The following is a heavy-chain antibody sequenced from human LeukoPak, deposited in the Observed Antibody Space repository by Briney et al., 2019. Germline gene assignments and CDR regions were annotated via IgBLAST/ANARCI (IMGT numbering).Heavy chain of an antibody. D-gene: IGHD5-12*01. CDR3: EVHIVATGAYYYYGMDV. J-gene: IGHJ6*02. Sequence: ASVKVSCKASGYTFTSYGISWVRQAPGQGLEWMGWISAYNGNTNYAQKLQGRVTMTTDTSTSTAYMELRSLRSDDTAVYYCEVHIVATGAYYYYGMDVWGQGTTVTVSS. CDR2: ISAYNGNT. V-gene: IGHV1-18*01. CDR1: GYTFTSYG.